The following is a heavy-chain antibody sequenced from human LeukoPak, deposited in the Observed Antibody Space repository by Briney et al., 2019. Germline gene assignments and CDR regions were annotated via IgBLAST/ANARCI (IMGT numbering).Heavy chain of an antibody. CDR2: IYYSGST. CDR1: GGSVSSGSYY. V-gene: IGHV4-61*01. J-gene: IGHJ6*02. Sequence: PSETLSLTCTVSGGSVSSGSYYWSWIRQPPGKGLEWIGYIYYSGSTNYNPSLKSRVTISVDTSKNQFSLKLSSVTAADTAVYYCARRNSEYYYGMDVWGRGTTVTVSS. D-gene: IGHD1-14*01. CDR3: ARRNSEYYYGMDV.